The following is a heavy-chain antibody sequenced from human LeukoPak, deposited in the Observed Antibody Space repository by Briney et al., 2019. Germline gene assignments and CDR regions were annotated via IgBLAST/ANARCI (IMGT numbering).Heavy chain of an antibody. V-gene: IGHV3-9*01. D-gene: IGHD4-17*01. J-gene: IGHJ4*02. Sequence: SGRSLRLSCAASGFTFDDYAMHWVRQAPGKGLEWVSSISYNSGSIDYADSVKGRFTISRDNAKNSLYLQMNSLRAEDTAVYYCARDDYGGVDYWGQGTLVTVSS. CDR3: ARDDYGGVDY. CDR2: ISYNSGSI. CDR1: GFTFDDYA.